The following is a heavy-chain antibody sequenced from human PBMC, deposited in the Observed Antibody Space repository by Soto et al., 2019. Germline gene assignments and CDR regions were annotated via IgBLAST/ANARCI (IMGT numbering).Heavy chain of an antibody. J-gene: IGHJ4*02. Sequence: PSETLSLTCAVYGGSFSGYYWSWIRQPPEKGLEWIGYMHYTGFSFSNPSLKSRVAMSVDKSKNEFTLQLTSVTAADTAVYYCASSYGNAWYTYWGQGIQVTVSS. CDR1: GGSFSGYY. D-gene: IGHD6-13*01. V-gene: IGHV4-59*01. CDR2: MHYTGFS. CDR3: ASSYGNAWYTY.